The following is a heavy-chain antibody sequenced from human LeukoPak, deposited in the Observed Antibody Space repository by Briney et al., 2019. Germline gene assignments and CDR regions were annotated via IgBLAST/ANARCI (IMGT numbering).Heavy chain of an antibody. CDR3: ARYIAVAGTAVY. J-gene: IGHJ4*02. Sequence: ASVKVSCKASGYTFTSYGISWVRQAPGQGLEWMGWISAYNGNINYAQKLQGRVTMTTDTSTSTAYMELRSLRSDDTAVYYCARYIAVAGTAVYWGQGTLVTVSS. CDR2: ISAYNGNI. D-gene: IGHD6-19*01. CDR1: GYTFTSYG. V-gene: IGHV1-18*01.